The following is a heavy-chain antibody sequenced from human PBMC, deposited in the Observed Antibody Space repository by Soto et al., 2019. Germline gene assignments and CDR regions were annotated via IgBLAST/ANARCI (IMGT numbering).Heavy chain of an antibody. CDR1: VFTFISYA. D-gene: IGHD5-18*01. CDR3: AKATWIQLWSSFDY. J-gene: IGHJ4*02. V-gene: IGHV3-23*01. Sequence: GWSLRLSCAASVFTFISYAMSWVRQAPGKGLERVSAISGSGGSTFYADSVKGRFTISRDNSKNTLYLQMNSLRAEDTAVYYCAKATWIQLWSSFDYWGQGTLVTVSS. CDR2: ISGSGGST.